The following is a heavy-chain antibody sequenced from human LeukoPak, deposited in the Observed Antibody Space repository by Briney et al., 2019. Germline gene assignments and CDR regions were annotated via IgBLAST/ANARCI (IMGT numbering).Heavy chain of an antibody. J-gene: IGHJ1*01. CDR3: ASGSGYD. D-gene: IGHD5-12*01. CDR2: IKSDGSDT. Sequence: GGSLRLSCAASGFTFSTYWMHWVRQAPGEGLVWVSRIKSDGSDTSYADSVKGRFTISRDNAKNTLYLQMNSLRAEDTAVYYCASGSGYDWGQGPWSPSPQ. V-gene: IGHV3-74*01. CDR1: GFTFSTYW.